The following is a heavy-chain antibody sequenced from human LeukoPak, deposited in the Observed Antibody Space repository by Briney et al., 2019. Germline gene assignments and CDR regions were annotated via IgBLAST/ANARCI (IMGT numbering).Heavy chain of an antibody. CDR1: GESFSVYY. D-gene: IGHD2-15*01. J-gene: IGHJ3*02. CDR3: ARGVPIVLVVAATLNDI. V-gene: IGHV4-34*01. CDR2: INHSGST. Sequence: PSETLSLTCAVYGESFSVYYWSWIRQPPGKGLEWIGEINHSGSTNYNPSLKSRVTISVDTSKNQFSLKLNSVTAADTAVYYCARGVPIVLVVAATLNDIWGQGTMVTVSS.